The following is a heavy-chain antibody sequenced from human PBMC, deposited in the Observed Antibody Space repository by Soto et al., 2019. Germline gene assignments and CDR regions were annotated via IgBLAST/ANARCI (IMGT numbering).Heavy chain of an antibody. Sequence: SLRLSCAASGLTFSNYGMHWVRQAQGKGLEWVAHISYDGSNEHYVDSVKGRFTISRDNSKNTLYLQMTSLRAEDTAVYYCAEDSYYHDSTGYYIFDYWGQGTLVTVSS. D-gene: IGHD3-22*01. J-gene: IGHJ4*02. V-gene: IGHV3-30*18. CDR3: AEDSYYHDSTGYYIFDY. CDR1: GLTFSNYG. CDR2: ISYDGSNE.